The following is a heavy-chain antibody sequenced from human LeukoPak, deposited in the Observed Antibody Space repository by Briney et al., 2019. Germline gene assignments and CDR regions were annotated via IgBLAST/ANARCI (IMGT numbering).Heavy chain of an antibody. J-gene: IGHJ4*02. D-gene: IGHD2-15*01. CDR3: AKAPVTSCRGAFCYPLDS. CDR1: GFTLSSYA. Sequence: GGSLRLSCAASGFTLSSYAMSWVRQAPGKGLEWVSAISSSDDGTYHAGSVRGRFTISRDSSKNTLYLQMNNLRTEDAAIYYCAKAPVTSCRGAFCYPLDSWGQGTLVTVSS. V-gene: IGHV3-23*01. CDR2: ISSSDDGT.